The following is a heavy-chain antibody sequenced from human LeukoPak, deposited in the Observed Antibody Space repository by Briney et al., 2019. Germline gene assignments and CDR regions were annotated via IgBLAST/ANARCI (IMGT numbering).Heavy chain of an antibody. J-gene: IGHJ6*02. V-gene: IGHV3-23*01. CDR3: AKDTYYDFWSGYDYYYGMDV. CDR2: ISGSGGST. Sequence: PGGSLRLSCAASRFTFSSYAMSWVRQAPGKGLEWVSAISGSGGSTYYADSVKGRFTISRDNSKNTLYLQMNSLRAEDTAVYYCAKDTYYDFWSGYDYYYGMDVWGQGTTVTVSS. CDR1: RFTFSSYA. D-gene: IGHD3-3*01.